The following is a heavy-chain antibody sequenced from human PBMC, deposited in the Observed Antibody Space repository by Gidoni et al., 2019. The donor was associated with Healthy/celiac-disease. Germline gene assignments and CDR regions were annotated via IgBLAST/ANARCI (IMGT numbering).Heavy chain of an antibody. CDR3: ARHPDLYSGSYLASGAFDY. Sequence: QLQLQESGSGLVKPSETLSLTCTVSGCSISSSSYYWGWLRQPPGKGLEWIGIIYYSGSTYYNPSLKSRVTITVDTSKNQFSLKLSSVTAADTAVYYCARHPDLYSGSYLASGAFDYWGQGTLVTVSS. V-gene: IGHV4-39*01. CDR2: IYYSGST. J-gene: IGHJ4*02. CDR1: GCSISSSSYY. D-gene: IGHD1-26*01.